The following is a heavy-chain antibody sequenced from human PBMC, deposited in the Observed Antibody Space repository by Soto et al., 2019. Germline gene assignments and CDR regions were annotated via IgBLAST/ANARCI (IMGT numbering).Heavy chain of an antibody. Sequence: GASVKVSCKASGFTFTSSAVQWVRQARGQRLEWIGWIVVGSGNTNYAQKFQERVTITRDMSTSTAYMELSSLRSEDTAVYYCAADPRIMITLGGVIVMSYYVLDVWGQGTTVTISS. CDR1: GFTFTSSA. J-gene: IGHJ6*02. V-gene: IGHV1-58*01. CDR3: AADPRIMITLGGVIVMSYYVLDV. D-gene: IGHD3-16*02. CDR2: IVVGSGNT.